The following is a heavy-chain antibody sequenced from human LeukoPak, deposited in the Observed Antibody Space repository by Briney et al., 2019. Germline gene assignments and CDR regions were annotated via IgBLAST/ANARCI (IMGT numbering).Heavy chain of an antibody. CDR2: MNPNSGNT. CDR1: GYTFTSYD. D-gene: IGHD4-23*01. J-gene: IGHJ6*02. V-gene: IGHV1-8*01. CDR3: ASMLRWSVYYYGMDV. Sequence: RASVTVSCMASGYTFTSYDINWVRRAAGQGLEWMGWMNPNSGNTGYAQKFQGRVTMTRNTSISTAYMELSSLRSEDTAVYYCASMLRWSVYYYGMDVWGQGTTVTVSS.